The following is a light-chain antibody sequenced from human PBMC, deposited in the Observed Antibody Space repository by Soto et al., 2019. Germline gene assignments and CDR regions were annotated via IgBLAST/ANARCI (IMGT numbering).Light chain of an antibody. J-gene: IGKJ4*01. CDR3: QQYDNLPLT. CDR1: QDISNY. Sequence: DIQMTQSPSSLSASVGDRVTITCQASQDISNYLNWYQQKPGKAPKLLIYDASNLETGVPSRFNGSGSGTDFTFTISSLQPEDSATYYCQQYDNLPLTFGGGTKVEIK. CDR2: DAS. V-gene: IGKV1-33*01.